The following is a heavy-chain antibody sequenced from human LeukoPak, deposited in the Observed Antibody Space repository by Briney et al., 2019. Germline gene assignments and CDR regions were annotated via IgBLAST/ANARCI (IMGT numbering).Heavy chain of an antibody. V-gene: IGHV3-15*01. CDR1: GFTFSNAW. J-gene: IGHJ4*02. D-gene: IGHD6-19*01. Sequence: GGSLRLSCAASGFTFSNAWMSWVRQAPGKGLEWVGRIKSKTDGGTTDYAAPVKGRFTISRDDSKNTLYLQMNSLKTEDTAVYYCAKPSGIAVAGGFDYWGQGTLVTVSS. CDR3: AKPSGIAVAGGFDY. CDR2: IKSKTDGGTT.